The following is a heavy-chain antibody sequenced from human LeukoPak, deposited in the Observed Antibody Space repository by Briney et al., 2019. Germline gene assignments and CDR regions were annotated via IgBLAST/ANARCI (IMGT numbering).Heavy chain of an antibody. D-gene: IGHD6-13*01. J-gene: IGHJ4*02. CDR1: GYSFTGYY. CDR3: AREGLSTSTWHICDY. Sequence: ASVKVSCKASGYSFTGYYIHWVRQAPGQGLEWMGWINPHSADTNYAQKFQGRVTMTRDTSISTAYMEVDSLTSDDTAVYYCAREGLSTSTWHICDYWRQGTLVTVSS. V-gene: IGHV1-2*02. CDR2: INPHSADT.